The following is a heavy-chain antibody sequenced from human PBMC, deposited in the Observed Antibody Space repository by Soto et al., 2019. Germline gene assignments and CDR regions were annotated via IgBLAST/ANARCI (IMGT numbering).Heavy chain of an antibody. CDR2: MNPNSGDT. V-gene: IGHV1-8*01. CDR3: ARGVKYGAYSRWFDP. Sequence: QVQLVQSGAEVKKPGASVKVSCKASGSTFTSYDINWVRQATGQGLEYLGWMNPNSGDTAYVQKFQGRLTMTWDTPXTTAYMELSGLRSEDTALYFCARGVKYGAYSRWFDPWGQGTLVTVSS. CDR1: GSTFTSYD. D-gene: IGHD4-17*01. J-gene: IGHJ5*02.